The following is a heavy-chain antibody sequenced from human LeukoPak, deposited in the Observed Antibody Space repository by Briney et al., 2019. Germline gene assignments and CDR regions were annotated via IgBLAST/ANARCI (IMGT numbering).Heavy chain of an antibody. V-gene: IGHV1-69*13. D-gene: IGHD3-10*01. CDR3: ARGGGSGSYAKVWRALGTSKFDP. Sequence: SVKVSCKASGYTFTGYYMHWVRQAPGQGLEWMGWIIPIFGTANYAQKFQGRVTITADESTSTAYMELSSLRSEDTAVYYCARGGGSGSYAKVWRALGTSKFDPWGQGTLVTVSS. CDR1: GYTFTGYY. CDR2: IIPIFGTA. J-gene: IGHJ5*02.